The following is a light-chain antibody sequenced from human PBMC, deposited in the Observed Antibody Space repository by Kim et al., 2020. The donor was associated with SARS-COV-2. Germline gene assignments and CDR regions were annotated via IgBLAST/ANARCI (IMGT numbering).Light chain of an antibody. CDR2: DAS. Sequence: SVSVGDRVTITCHASQNIGFYLKWYQQTPGTAPKLLIYDASDLQPGVPSRFSGSGSGTVFSLTINSLQPDDVATYFCQQYEEIPYSFGQGTKLEIK. CDR1: QNIGFY. CDR3: QQYEEIPYS. J-gene: IGKJ2*03. V-gene: IGKV1-33*01.